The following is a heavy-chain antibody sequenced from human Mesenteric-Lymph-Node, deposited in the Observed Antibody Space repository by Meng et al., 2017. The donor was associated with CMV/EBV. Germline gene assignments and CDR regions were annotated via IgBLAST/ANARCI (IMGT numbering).Heavy chain of an antibody. CDR1: GGYVNSGSYY. Sequence: SETLSLTCSVSGGYVNSGSYYWSWIRQPPGKGLEWIGYIYYSGSTNYNPSLKSRVTISVDTSKNQFSLKLSSVTAADTAVYYCARDYFFYGMDVWGQGTTVTVSS. CDR2: IYYSGST. CDR3: ARDYFFYGMDV. V-gene: IGHV4-61*01. J-gene: IGHJ6*02. D-gene: IGHD2/OR15-2a*01.